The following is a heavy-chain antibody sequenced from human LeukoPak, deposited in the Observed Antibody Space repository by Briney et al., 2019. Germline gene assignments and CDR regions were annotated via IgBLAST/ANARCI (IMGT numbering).Heavy chain of an antibody. Sequence: ASVKVSCKASGYSFTGYYMHWVRQAPGQGLEWMGWINPNSGGTNYAQKFQGRVTMTRDTSISTAYMELSRLRSDDTAVYYCARVSVRYKWFDPWGQGTLVTVSS. J-gene: IGHJ5*02. CDR1: GYSFTGYY. D-gene: IGHD5/OR15-5a*01. V-gene: IGHV1-2*02. CDR3: ARVSVRYKWFDP. CDR2: INPNSGGT.